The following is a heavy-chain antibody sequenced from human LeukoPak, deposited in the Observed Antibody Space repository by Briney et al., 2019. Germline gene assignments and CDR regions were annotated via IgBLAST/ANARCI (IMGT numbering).Heavy chain of an antibody. Sequence: PSETLSLTCTVSGGSISSSSYYWGWIRQPPGEGLEWIGSIYYSGSTYYNPSLKSRVTISVDTSKNQFSLKLSSVTAADTAVYYCARLIGIVGATVGYWGQGTLVTVPS. CDR1: GGSISSSSYY. CDR3: ARLIGIVGATVGY. CDR2: IYYSGST. J-gene: IGHJ4*02. V-gene: IGHV4-39*01. D-gene: IGHD1-26*01.